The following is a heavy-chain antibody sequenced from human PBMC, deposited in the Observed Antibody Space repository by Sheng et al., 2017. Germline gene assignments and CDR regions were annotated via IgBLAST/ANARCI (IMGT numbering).Heavy chain of an antibody. D-gene: IGHD3-16*01. V-gene: IGHV1-69*01. J-gene: IGHJ6*02. CDR1: GGAFGTYP. CDR3: ARIFGNSASVTYYYGMDV. CDR2: IVPAFGTT. Sequence: QVQLVQSGAEAKKPGSSVKVSCKASGGAFGTYPIGWVRQAPAHGLEWMGGIVPAFGTTKYAQKFQGRVTITADASTNIAYMELRSLKSEDTAVYFCARIFGNSASVTYYYGMDVWG.